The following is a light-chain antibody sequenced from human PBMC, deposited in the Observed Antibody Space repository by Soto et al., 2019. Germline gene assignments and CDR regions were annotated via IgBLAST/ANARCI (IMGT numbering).Light chain of an antibody. Sequence: DIQLTQSPSFLSASVGDRVTITCRASQGISSYLAWYQQKPGKATKLLLYAASTLQHGLPSRFSGSGSGTEFTLTISSRQPEDFATYNCQQLNSYPLTFGQGTKVDIK. V-gene: IGKV1-9*01. CDR1: QGISSY. CDR2: AAS. J-gene: IGKJ1*01. CDR3: QQLNSYPLT.